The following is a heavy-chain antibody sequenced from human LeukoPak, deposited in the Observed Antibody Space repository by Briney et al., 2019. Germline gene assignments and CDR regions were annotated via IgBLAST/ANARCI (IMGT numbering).Heavy chain of an antibody. D-gene: IGHD2-15*01. CDR2: IYYSGST. J-gene: IGHJ6*02. CDR3: ARDFGGYYYGMDV. Sequence: SETLSLTCTFSGGSISSHYWSWIRQPPGKGLEWIGYIYYSGSTNYNPSLKSRVTISVDTSKNQFSLKLSSVTAADTAVYYCARDFGGYYYGMDVWGQGTTVTVSS. CDR1: GGSISSHY. V-gene: IGHV4-59*11.